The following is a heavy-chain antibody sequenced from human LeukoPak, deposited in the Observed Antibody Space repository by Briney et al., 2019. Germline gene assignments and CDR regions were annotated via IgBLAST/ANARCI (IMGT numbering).Heavy chain of an antibody. CDR2: IYHSGST. J-gene: IGHJ4*02. Sequence: PSETLSLTCAVSGGSISSGGYSWSWIRQPPGKGLEWIGYIYHSGSTYYNPSLKSRVTISVDRSKNQFSLKLSSVTAADTAVYYCARGSVVVTPFDYWGQGTLVTVSS. CDR3: ARGSVVVTPFDY. D-gene: IGHD3-22*01. V-gene: IGHV4-30-2*01. CDR1: GGSISSGGYS.